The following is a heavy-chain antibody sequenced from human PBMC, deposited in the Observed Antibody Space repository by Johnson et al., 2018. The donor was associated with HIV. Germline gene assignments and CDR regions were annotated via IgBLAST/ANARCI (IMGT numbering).Heavy chain of an antibody. CDR2: IWYDGSNK. CDR3: AKNGGVGGGSSNGAFDI. D-gene: IGHD2-15*01. J-gene: IGHJ3*02. V-gene: IGHV3-30*18. Sequence: QVQLVESGGGVVQPGRSLRLSCAASGFTFSSYAMHWVRQAPGKGLEWVAVIWYDGSNKYYADSVKGRFTISRDNSKNTLYLQMNSLRAEDTAVYYCAKNGGVGGGSSNGAFDIWGQGTMVTVSS. CDR1: GFTFSSYA.